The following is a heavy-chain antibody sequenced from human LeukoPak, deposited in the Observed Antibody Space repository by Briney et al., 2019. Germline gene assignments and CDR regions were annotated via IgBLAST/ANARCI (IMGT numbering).Heavy chain of an antibody. Sequence: SETLSLTCTVSGGSISSYYWSWIRQPAGKGLEWIGRIYTSGSTNYNPSLKSRVTISVDTSKNQFSLKLSSVTAADTAVYYCATGYSGYASYYYGMDVWGQGTTVTVSS. CDR3: ATGYSGYASYYYGMDV. J-gene: IGHJ6*02. D-gene: IGHD5-12*01. CDR2: IYTSGST. CDR1: GGSISSYY. V-gene: IGHV4-4*07.